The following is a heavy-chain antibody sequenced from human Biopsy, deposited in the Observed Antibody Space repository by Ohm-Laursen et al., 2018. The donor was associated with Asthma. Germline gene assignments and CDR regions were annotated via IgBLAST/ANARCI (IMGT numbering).Heavy chain of an antibody. D-gene: IGHD5-12*01. CDR2: PIPVLGTP. CDR3: ARGYSGSDLIVYYYSGLEV. CDR1: GDPFCNYA. V-gene: IGHV1-69*01. J-gene: IGHJ6*02. Sequence: SSVKVSCKASGDPFCNYAISWVRQAPVQGLEWIGGPIPVLGTPDHAQMFEGRVTITADESTSTAYMELSSLSSEHAAVYYCARGYSGSDLIVYYYSGLEVWGQGATVNVSS.